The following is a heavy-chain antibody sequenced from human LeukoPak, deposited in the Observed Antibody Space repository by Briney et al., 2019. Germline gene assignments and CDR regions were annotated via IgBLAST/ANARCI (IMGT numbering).Heavy chain of an antibody. J-gene: IGHJ5*02. CDR1: GYTFTSYY. CDR3: ARDNKRSGIAVAGTGPWFDP. V-gene: IGHV1-46*01. Sequence: ASVKVSCKASGYTFTSYYMHWVRQAPGQGLEWMGIINPSGGSTSYAQKFQGRVTMTRDMSTSTVYMELSSLRSEDTAVYYCARDNKRSGIAVAGTGPWFDPWGQGTLVTVSS. D-gene: IGHD6-19*01. CDR2: INPSGGST.